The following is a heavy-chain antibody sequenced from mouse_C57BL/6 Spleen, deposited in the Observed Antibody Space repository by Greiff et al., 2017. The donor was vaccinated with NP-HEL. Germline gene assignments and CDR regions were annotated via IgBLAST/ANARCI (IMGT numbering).Heavy chain of an antibody. V-gene: IGHV1-61*01. CDR2: IYPSDSET. CDR1: GYTFTSYW. CDR3: ARALYSNYGFDY. D-gene: IGHD2-5*01. J-gene: IGHJ2*01. Sequence: QVHVKQPGAELVRPGSSVKLSCKASGYTFTSYWMDWVKQRPGQGLEWIGNIYPSDSETHYNQKFKDKATLTVDKSSSTAYMQLSSLTSEDSAVYYCARALYSNYGFDYWGQGTTLTVSS.